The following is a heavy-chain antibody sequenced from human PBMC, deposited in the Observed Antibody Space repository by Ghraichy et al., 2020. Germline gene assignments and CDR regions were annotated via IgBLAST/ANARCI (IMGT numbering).Heavy chain of an antibody. CDR3: ARGSTVVRYYYDYGVDD. CDR2: ITSSSRFI. Sequence: GGSLRLSCVGSEFTFSSYSMNWVRQAPGKGLEWVSYITSSSRFISYAGSVKGRFTVSRDNGQNSLYLQMKSLRDEDTAVYYCARGSTVVRYYYDYGVDDWGQGTTVTVSS. CDR1: EFTFSSYS. J-gene: IGHJ6*02. V-gene: IGHV3-48*02. D-gene: IGHD4-23*01.